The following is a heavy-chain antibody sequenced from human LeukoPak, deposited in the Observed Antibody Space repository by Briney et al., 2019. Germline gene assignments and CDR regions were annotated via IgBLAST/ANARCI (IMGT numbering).Heavy chain of an antibody. CDR1: GGSISTYY. Sequence: PSETLSLTCAVSGGSISTYYWSWIRQPPGKGLEWTGNVFDNGGTYYNPSLKSRVSISIDTSQNQFSLKLTSVTAADTAVYYCARDMSPLAFWGQGTLVTVSS. CDR2: VFDNGGT. CDR3: ARDMSPLAF. D-gene: IGHD3-3*02. J-gene: IGHJ4*02. V-gene: IGHV4-59*01.